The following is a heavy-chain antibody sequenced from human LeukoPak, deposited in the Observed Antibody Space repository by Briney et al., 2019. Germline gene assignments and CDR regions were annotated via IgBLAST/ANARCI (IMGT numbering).Heavy chain of an antibody. Sequence: TGGSLRLSCAASGFTVSSNYMSWVRQAPGKGLEWVSGVTTSGYNTYYADSVKGRFTISRDNSKNTLYLQMNSLRAEDTAVYYCAKDPRFSYCSSTTCAYAFDIWGQGTMVTVSS. CDR3: AKDPRFSYCSSTTCAYAFDI. D-gene: IGHD2-2*01. J-gene: IGHJ3*02. CDR1: GFTVSSNY. CDR2: VTTSGYNT. V-gene: IGHV3-23*01.